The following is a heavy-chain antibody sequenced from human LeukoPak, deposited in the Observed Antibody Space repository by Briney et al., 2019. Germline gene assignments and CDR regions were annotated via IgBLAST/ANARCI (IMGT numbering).Heavy chain of an antibody. CDR2: IKRDGSEK. CDR3: VRALGGSSADY. J-gene: IGHJ4*02. D-gene: IGHD6-6*01. V-gene: IGHV3-7*01. Sequence: AGGSLRLSCAPSVFIFTHSWMSWVRQAPGKGVEWVANIKRDGSEKYYVDAVEGRFTISRDNAKNLVSLQMNGMRGEDTAVYYWVRALGGSSADYWGQGTLVTVSS. CDR1: VFIFTHSW.